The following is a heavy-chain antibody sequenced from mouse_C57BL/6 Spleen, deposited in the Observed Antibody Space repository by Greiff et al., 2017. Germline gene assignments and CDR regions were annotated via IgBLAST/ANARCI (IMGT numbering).Heavy chain of an antibody. Sequence: VQLQQSGAELVRPGTSVKVSCKASGYAFTNYLIEWVKQRPGQGLEWIGVINPGSGGTKYNEKFKGKATLTADKSSSSAYMQLSSLTSEDSAVYFCARSDSIMDYWGQGTSVTVSS. CDR1: GYAFTNYL. CDR2: INPGSGGT. V-gene: IGHV1-54*01. CDR3: ARSDSIMDY. J-gene: IGHJ4*01.